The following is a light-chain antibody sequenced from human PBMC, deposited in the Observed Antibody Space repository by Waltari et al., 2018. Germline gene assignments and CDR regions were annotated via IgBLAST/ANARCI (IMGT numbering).Light chain of an antibody. J-gene: IGKJ4*01. CDR2: WAS. V-gene: IGKV4-1*01. Sequence: DIVMTQSPDSLALSLGERATISCKSSQSVLTASNNRNYLAWYQQRPGQSPKLLISWASNRQSGVPARFSGSGSTADFTLTIASLQAEDVATYYCQQYYSTPLTFGGGTKVAIK. CDR3: QQYYSTPLT. CDR1: QSVLTASNNRNY.